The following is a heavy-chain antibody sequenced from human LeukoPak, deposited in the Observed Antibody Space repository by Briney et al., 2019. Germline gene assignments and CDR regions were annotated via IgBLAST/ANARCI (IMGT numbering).Heavy chain of an antibody. CDR2: INPNSGGT. Sequence: ASVKVSCKASGYTFTGYYMHWVRQAPGQGLEWMGWINPNSGGTNYAQKFQGRVTMTRDTSISTAYMELSRLRSDDTAVYYCARREIVATVLSYWGQGTPVTVSS. V-gene: IGHV1-2*02. D-gene: IGHD5-12*01. CDR3: ARREIVATVLSY. CDR1: GYTFTGYY. J-gene: IGHJ4*02.